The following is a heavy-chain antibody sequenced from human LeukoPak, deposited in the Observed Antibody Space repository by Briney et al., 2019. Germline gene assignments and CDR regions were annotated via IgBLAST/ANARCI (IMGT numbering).Heavy chain of an antibody. CDR3: ARGRYSYALFGDY. D-gene: IGHD5-18*01. J-gene: IGHJ4*02. Sequence: ASVNVSCKASGYTFTSYYMHWVRQTPGQGHEWRGIITLRGGSTSYAQKFEGRGTLTWDTSTSTVYIELSSLRSEDTAVYYGARGRYSYALFGDYWGQGTLVTVSS. CDR1: GYTFTSYY. CDR2: ITLRGGST. V-gene: IGHV1-46*01.